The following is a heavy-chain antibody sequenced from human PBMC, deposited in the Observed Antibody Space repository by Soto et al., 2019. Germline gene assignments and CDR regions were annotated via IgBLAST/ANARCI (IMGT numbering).Heavy chain of an antibody. CDR1: GFSFTSYW. J-gene: IGHJ4*02. CDR2: INEDGSEK. Sequence: EVQLLESGGGLVQPGGSLRLSCAASGFSFTSYWMDWVRQAPGKGLEWVAMINEDGSEKYYVDSVKGRFTISRDNAKNSLDLEMDSLRAEDTAVYYCVTDYDAKGWGTDWGQGNLVTVSS. V-gene: IGHV3-7*04. D-gene: IGHD3-16*01. CDR3: VTDYDAKGWGTD.